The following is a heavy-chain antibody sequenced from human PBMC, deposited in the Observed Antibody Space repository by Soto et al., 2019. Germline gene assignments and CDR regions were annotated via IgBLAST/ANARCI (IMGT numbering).Heavy chain of an antibody. V-gene: IGHV3-74*01. CDR1: GFTFSSYW. Sequence: EVQLLESGGGLVQPGGSLRLSCAASGFTFSSYWMHWVRQAPGKGLVWVSVINSDGSTISYADSVKGRFTISRDSAKNTLYLQMNSLRAEDTAVYYCARDRGYTMDVWGQGTAVTVSS. D-gene: IGHD1-1*01. J-gene: IGHJ6*02. CDR3: ARDRGYTMDV. CDR2: INSDGSTI.